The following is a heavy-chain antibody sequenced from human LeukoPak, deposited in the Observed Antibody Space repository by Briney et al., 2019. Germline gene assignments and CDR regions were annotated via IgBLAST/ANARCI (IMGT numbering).Heavy chain of an antibody. CDR1: GFTFGDYV. D-gene: IGHD3-22*01. CDR2: IRGKAYGGTT. V-gene: IGHV3-49*03. Sequence: PGGSLRLSCTASGFTFGDYVMSWFRQAPGKGLEWVGFIRGKAYGGTTEYAASVKGRFTISRDDSKSIAYLQMNSLRAEDTAVYYCATYSSLNRREFQFWGQGTLLTVSS. CDR3: ATYSSLNRREFQF. J-gene: IGHJ1*01.